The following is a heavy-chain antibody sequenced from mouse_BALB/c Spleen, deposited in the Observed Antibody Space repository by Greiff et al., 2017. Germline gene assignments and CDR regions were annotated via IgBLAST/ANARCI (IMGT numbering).Heavy chain of an antibody. D-gene: IGHD1-2*01. CDR2: IDPSDSYT. J-gene: IGHJ2*01. V-gene: IGHV1S127*01. CDR3: TSHTTATYFDY. Sequence: VQLQQPGAELVKPGASVKMSCKASGYTFTSYWMHWVKQRPGQGLEWIGVIDPSDSYTSYNQKFKGKATLTVDTSSSTAYMQLSSLTSEDSAVYYCTSHTTATYFDYWGQGTTLTVSS. CDR1: GYTFTSYW.